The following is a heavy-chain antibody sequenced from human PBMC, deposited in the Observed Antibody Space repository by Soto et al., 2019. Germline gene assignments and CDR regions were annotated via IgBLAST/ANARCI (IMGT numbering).Heavy chain of an antibody. J-gene: IGHJ6*03. V-gene: IGHV4-4*02. CDR1: SGSISTGNW. Sequence: QVQLQESGPGLVKPSGTLSLTCAVSSGSISTGNWWSWVRQSPGKGLEWIGEIYQSGTTNYNPSLTSRATISAXXXXXHFSXKXXXXXXXXXXXXXXXGGPEDTYYYYYMDVWGKGTTVTVSS. CDR3: XGGPEDTYYYYYMDV. D-gene: IGHD3-16*01. CDR2: IYQSGTT.